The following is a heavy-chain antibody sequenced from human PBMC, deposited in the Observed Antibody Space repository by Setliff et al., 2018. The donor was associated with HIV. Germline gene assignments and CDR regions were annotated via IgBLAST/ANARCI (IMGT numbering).Heavy chain of an antibody. J-gene: IGHJ4*02. CDR3: ATGRDSSGYYFLADY. D-gene: IGHD3-22*01. CDR2: INPNSGGT. V-gene: IGHV1-2*02. CDR1: GYTFTGYH. Sequence: GASVKVSCKTSGYTFTGYHMHWVRQAPGQGLGWMGWINPNSGGTIYAQKFQDRVTMTRDTSSSTAYMELSRLRSDDTAVYYCATGRDSSGYYFLADYWGRGTRVTVSS.